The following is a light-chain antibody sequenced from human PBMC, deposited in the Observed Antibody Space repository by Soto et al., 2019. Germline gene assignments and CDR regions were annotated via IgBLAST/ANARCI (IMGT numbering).Light chain of an antibody. CDR1: SSDVGGYNY. J-gene: IGLJ3*02. V-gene: IGLV2-8*01. Sequence: QSALTQPPSASGSPGQSVTISCTGTSSDVGGYNYVSWYQQYPGKAPKLMIYEVSKRPSGVPDRFSGSKSGNTASLTVSGLQAEDEADYYCSSYGGSRGWLFGGGTKLTVL. CDR2: EVS. CDR3: SSYGGSRGWL.